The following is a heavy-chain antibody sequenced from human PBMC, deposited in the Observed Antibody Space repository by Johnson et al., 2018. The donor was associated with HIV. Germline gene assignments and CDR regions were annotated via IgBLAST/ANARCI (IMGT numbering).Heavy chain of an antibody. J-gene: IGHJ3*02. CDR1: GFTVSSNY. CDR3: ARDLGVATAKVNAFDI. CDR2: IYSGGST. D-gene: IGHD5-12*01. Sequence: EVQLVESGGGLVQPGGSLRLSCAASGFTVSSNYMSWVRQAPGKGLEWVSVIYSGGSTYYADSVKGRFNISRDNSKNTLDLQMNSLRAEETAVYYCARDLGVATAKVNAFDIWGQGTMVTVSS. V-gene: IGHV3-66*01.